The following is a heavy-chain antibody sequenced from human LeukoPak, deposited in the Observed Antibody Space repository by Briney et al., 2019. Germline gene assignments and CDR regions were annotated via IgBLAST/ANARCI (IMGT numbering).Heavy chain of an antibody. V-gene: IGHV4-59*01. Sequence: PSETLSLTCTVSGGSISSYYWSWIRQPPGEGLEWIGYIYYSGSTNYNPSLKSRVTISVDTSKNQFSLKLSSVTAADTAVYYCTRGGRSSWYDDYWGQGTLVTVSS. CDR2: IYYSGST. CDR1: GGSISSYY. D-gene: IGHD6-13*01. J-gene: IGHJ4*02. CDR3: TRGGRSSWYDDY.